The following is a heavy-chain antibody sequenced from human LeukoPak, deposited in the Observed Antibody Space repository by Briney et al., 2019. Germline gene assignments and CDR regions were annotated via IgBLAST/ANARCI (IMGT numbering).Heavy chain of an antibody. Sequence: GGSLRLSCAASGFTFSRHGMHWVRQAPGKGLEWVTFIRYDGNNKYYANSVKGRFTISRDNSKNTLYLQMNSLKTEDTAVYYCAKDEVAVTLFGVASDYWGQGTLVTVSS. V-gene: IGHV3-30*02. CDR2: IRYDGNNK. CDR3: AKDEVAVTLFGVASDY. J-gene: IGHJ4*02. D-gene: IGHD3-3*01. CDR1: GFTFSRHG.